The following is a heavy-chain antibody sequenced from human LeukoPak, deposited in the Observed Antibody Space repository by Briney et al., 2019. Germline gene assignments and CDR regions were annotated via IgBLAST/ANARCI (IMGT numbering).Heavy chain of an antibody. CDR3: ARPMEGITGTTGAFDI. CDR1: GGTFSSYA. J-gene: IGHJ3*02. V-gene: IGHV1-69*01. CDR2: IIPIFGTA. Sequence: GASVTVSCKASGGTFSSYAISWVRQAPGQGLEWTGGIIPIFGTANYAQKFQGRVTITADESTSTAYMELSSLRSEDTAVYYCARPMEGITGTTGAFDIWGQGTMVTVSS. D-gene: IGHD1-20*01.